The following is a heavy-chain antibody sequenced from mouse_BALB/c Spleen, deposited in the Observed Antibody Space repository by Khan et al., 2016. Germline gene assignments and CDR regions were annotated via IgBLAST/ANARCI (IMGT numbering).Heavy chain of an antibody. V-gene: IGHV3-8*02. Sequence: EVQLQESGPSLAKPSQTLSLTCSVTGDSITSGHWNWIRKFPGYKFDFMGYISHSGDSYYNPSLKSRISITRDTSKNQYYLQLNSVTTEDTATYYCATWDYYGSAFAYWGQGILVTVSA. CDR1: GDSITSGH. J-gene: IGHJ3*01. D-gene: IGHD1-2*01. CDR3: ATWDYYGSAFAY. CDR2: ISHSGDS.